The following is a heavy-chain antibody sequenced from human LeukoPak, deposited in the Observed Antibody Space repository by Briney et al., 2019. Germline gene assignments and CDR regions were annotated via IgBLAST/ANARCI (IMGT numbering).Heavy chain of an antibody. CDR3: ARHGDSSGWWGSWFDP. D-gene: IGHD6-19*01. Sequence: SETLSLTRTVSGGSITNYFWSWIRQPPGKGLEWIGFIYYNGSTNYNPSLESRVTISVDTSKSQFSLKLSSVTAADTAVYYCARHGDSSGWWGSWFDPWGQGTLVTVSS. CDR1: GGSITNYF. V-gene: IGHV4-59*08. CDR2: IYYNGST. J-gene: IGHJ5*02.